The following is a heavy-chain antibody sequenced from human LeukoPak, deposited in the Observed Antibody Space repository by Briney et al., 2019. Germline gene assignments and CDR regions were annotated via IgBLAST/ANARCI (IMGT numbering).Heavy chain of an antibody. J-gene: IGHJ4*02. CDR1: GYTFTGYY. CDR2: INPNSGGT. Sequence: ASVKVSCKASGYTFTGYYMHWVRQAPGQGLEWMGWINPNSGGTNYAQKFQGSVTMTRDTSISTAYMELSRLRSDDTAVYYCARVWGVRGVIPFYWGQGTLVTVSS. D-gene: IGHD3-10*01. CDR3: ARVWGVRGVIPFY. V-gene: IGHV1-2*02.